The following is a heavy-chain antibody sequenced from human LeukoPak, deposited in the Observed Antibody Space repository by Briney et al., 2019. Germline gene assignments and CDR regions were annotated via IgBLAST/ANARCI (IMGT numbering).Heavy chain of an antibody. Sequence: SETLSLTCTVSGGSISSHYWSWIRQPPGKGLEWIGYIYYSGSTNYNPSLKSRVTISVDTSKNQFSLKLSSVTAADTAVYYCGSTYSYYYYMDVWGKGTTVTVSS. D-gene: IGHD2-15*01. V-gene: IGHV4-59*11. CDR3: GSTYSYYYYMDV. CDR1: GGSISSHY. CDR2: IYYSGST. J-gene: IGHJ6*03.